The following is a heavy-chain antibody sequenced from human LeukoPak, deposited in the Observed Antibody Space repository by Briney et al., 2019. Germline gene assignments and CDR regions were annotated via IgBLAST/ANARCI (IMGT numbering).Heavy chain of an antibody. J-gene: IGHJ4*02. Sequence: SVKVSCTASGGTFSGYAISWVRQAPGQGLEWMGGIIPIFGTANYAQKFQGRVTITADESTSTAYMELSSLRSEDTAVYYCARPLGYCSSTSCYAPFDYWGQGTLVTVSS. CDR2: IIPIFGTA. V-gene: IGHV1-69*13. CDR1: GGTFSGYA. D-gene: IGHD2-2*01. CDR3: ARPLGYCSSTSCYAPFDY.